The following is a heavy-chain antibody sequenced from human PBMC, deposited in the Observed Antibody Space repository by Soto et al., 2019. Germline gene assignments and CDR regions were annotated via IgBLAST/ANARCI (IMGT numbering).Heavy chain of an antibody. V-gene: IGHV1-24*01. Sequence: ASVKVSCKVSGYTLTELSMHWVRQAPGKGLEWMGGFDPEDGETIYAQKFQGRVTMTEDTSTDTAYMELSSLRSEDTAVYYCAGAGPSSSSWPSWFDPWGQGTLVTVSS. CDR3: AGAGPSSSSWPSWFDP. CDR2: FDPEDGET. D-gene: IGHD6-13*01. J-gene: IGHJ5*02. CDR1: GYTLTELS.